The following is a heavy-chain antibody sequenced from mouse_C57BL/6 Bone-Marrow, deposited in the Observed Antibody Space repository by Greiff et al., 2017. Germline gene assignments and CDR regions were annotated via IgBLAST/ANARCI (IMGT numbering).Heavy chain of an antibody. CDR3: ARYDYGAWFAY. D-gene: IGHD2-4*01. J-gene: IGHJ3*01. CDR2: IYPRSGNT. Sequence: VQGVESGAELARPGASVKLSCKASGYTFTSYGISWVKQRTGQGLEWIGEIYPRSGNTYYNEKFKGKATLTADKSSSTAYMELRSLTSEDSAVYFCARYDYGAWFAYWGQGTLVTVSA. CDR1: GYTFTSYG. V-gene: IGHV1-81*01.